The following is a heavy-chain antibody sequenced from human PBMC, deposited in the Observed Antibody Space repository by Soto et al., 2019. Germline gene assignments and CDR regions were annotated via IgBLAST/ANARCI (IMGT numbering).Heavy chain of an antibody. D-gene: IGHD2-21*02. Sequence: QVQLVESGGGVVQPGRSLRLSCAASGFTFSSYGMHGVRQAPGKGLEGGAVIWYDGSNKYYADSVKGRFTISRDNSKNTLYLQMNSLRAEDTAVYYCAREVAIVVVTAPNWYFDLWGRGTLVTVSS. CDR2: IWYDGSNK. V-gene: IGHV3-33*01. CDR1: GFTFSSYG. CDR3: AREVAIVVVTAPNWYFDL. J-gene: IGHJ2*01.